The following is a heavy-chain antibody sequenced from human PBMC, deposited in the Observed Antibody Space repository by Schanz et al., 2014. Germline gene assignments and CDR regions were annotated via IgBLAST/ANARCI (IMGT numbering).Heavy chain of an antibody. D-gene: IGHD1-26*01. CDR2: ISYHGSER. J-gene: IGHJ5*02. CDR3: AKELYSGSHYGWFDP. CDR1: GFSFSDYG. Sequence: VQLVESGGGVVQPGRSLRLSCAGSGFSFSDYGMHWVRQAPGRGLEWVAVISYHGSERYYADSVKGRFIISRDSSKNTLFLQMNSLRADDTAVYYCAKELYSGSHYGWFDPWGQGTLVTVSS. V-gene: IGHV3-30*18.